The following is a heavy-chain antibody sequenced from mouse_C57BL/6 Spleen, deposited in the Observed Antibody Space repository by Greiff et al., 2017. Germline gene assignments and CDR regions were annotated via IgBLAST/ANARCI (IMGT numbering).Heavy chain of an antibody. CDR2: ISSGSSTI. CDR1: GFTFSDYG. CDR3: ARQDYDYLYFDH. Sequence: EVMLVESGGGLVKPGGSLKLSCAASGFTFSDYGMHWVRQAPEKGLEWVAYISSGSSTIYYADTVKGRFTISRDNAKNTLFLQMTSLRSEDTAMYYCARQDYDYLYFDHWGQGPTLTVSS. D-gene: IGHD2-4*01. V-gene: IGHV5-17*01. J-gene: IGHJ2*01.